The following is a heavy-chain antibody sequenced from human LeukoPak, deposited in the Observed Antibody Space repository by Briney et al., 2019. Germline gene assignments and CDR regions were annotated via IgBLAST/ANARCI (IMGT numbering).Heavy chain of an antibody. CDR1: GGSISGYY. CDR2: IYYSGST. V-gene: IGHV4-59*08. Sequence: SETLSLTCTVSGGSISGYYWTWTRQPPGKGLEWIGYIYYSGSTKYNPSLKSRVTISVDTSKNQFSLKLSSVTAADTAVYYCARHRPVYYYYGMDVWGQGTTVTVSS. J-gene: IGHJ6*02. CDR3: ARHRPVYYYYGMDV.